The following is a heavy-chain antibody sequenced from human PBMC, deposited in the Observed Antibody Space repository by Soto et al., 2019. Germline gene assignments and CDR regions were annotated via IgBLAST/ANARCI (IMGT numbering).Heavy chain of an antibody. J-gene: IGHJ3*02. CDR1: EFAYPGRR. D-gene: IGHD2-2*01. CDR2: INTEGDST. CDR3: AREAGYCSTTSCYRRAFDT. V-gene: IGHV3-74*01. Sequence: PGGSVRQTFADSEFAYPGRRRNCVRQVPGKGLVWVARINTEGDSTNYADSVKGRFTISRDSATNTVYLQMNGLGVDDTSVYFCAREAGYCSTTSCYRRAFDTWGQGTMVTVSS.